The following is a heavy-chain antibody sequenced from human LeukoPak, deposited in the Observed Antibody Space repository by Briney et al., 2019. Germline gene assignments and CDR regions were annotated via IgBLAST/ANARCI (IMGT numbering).Heavy chain of an antibody. Sequence: ASVKVSCKASEYTSTGYYMHWVRQAPGQGLEWMGWINPNSGGTNYAQKFQGRVTMTRDTSISTAYMELSRLRSDDTAVYYCASIAAAGTPGIIDYWGQGTLVTVSS. V-gene: IGHV1-2*02. CDR3: ASIAAAGTPGIIDY. J-gene: IGHJ4*02. D-gene: IGHD6-13*01. CDR2: INPNSGGT. CDR1: EYTSTGYY.